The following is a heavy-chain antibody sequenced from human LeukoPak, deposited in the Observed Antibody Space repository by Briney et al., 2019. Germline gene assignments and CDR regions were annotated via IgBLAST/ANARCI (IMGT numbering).Heavy chain of an antibody. CDR3: ARHGIECSSTNCYWATVRY. Sequence: PSETLSLNCAVSGYSISSGYYWGWIRQPPGKGLEWIGSIYHSGSTSYNPSLKSRVTISVDTSKNQFSLKLSSVTAVDTAVYYCARHGIECSSTNCYWATVRYWGQGTLVTVSS. CDR1: GYSISSGYY. D-gene: IGHD2-2*01. V-gene: IGHV4-38-2*01. CDR2: IYHSGST. J-gene: IGHJ4*02.